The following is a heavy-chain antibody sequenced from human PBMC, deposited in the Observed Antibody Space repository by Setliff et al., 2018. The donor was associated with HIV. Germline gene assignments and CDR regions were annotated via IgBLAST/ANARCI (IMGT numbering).Heavy chain of an antibody. CDR2: SSTSGCT. D-gene: IGHD2-21*02. CDR3: AQTQPYCGGDCSHDY. V-gene: IGHV4-4*08. Sequence: SETLSLTCSVSGGSISGNAWSWIRQPPGKGLEWIGYSSTSGCTNCNPSLESRVTISVDTSKNQVSLKLRSVTAADTAFYYCAQTQPYCGGDCSHDYWGQGTLVTVSS. CDR1: GGSISGNA. J-gene: IGHJ4*02.